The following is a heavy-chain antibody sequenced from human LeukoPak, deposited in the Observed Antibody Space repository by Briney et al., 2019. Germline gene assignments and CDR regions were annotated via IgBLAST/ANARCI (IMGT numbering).Heavy chain of an antibody. D-gene: IGHD3-22*01. CDR3: ARHEAPGLYYDSSGYFGY. J-gene: IGHJ4*02. CDR1: GGSISSSSYY. Sequence: TSETLSLTCTVSGGSISSSSYYWGWIRQPPGKGLECIGSIYYSGSTYYNPSLKSRVTISVDTSKNQFSLKLSSVTAADTAVYYCARHEAPGLYYDSSGYFGYWGQGTLVTVSS. CDR2: IYYSGST. V-gene: IGHV4-39*01.